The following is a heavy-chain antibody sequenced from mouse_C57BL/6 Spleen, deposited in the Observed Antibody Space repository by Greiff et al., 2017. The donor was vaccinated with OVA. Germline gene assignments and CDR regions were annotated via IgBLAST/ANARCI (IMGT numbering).Heavy chain of an antibody. D-gene: IGHD2-2*01. CDR2: ISSGSSTI. Sequence: EVQLVESGGGLVKPGGSLKLSCAASGFTFSDYGMHWVRQAPEKGLEWVAYISSGSSTIYYADTVKGRFTISRDNAKNTLFLQMTSLRSEDTAMYYCARGIWLLFMDYWGQGTSVTVSS. V-gene: IGHV5-17*01. J-gene: IGHJ4*01. CDR1: GFTFSDYG. CDR3: ARGIWLLFMDY.